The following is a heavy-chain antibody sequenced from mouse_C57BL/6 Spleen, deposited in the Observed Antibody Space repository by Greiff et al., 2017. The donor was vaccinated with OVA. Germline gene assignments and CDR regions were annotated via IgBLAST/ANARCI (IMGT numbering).Heavy chain of an antibody. Sequence: VQRVESGAELAKPGASVTLSCTASGYTFTSYWMHWVHQRPGQGLEWIGYIIPRSGSTKYNQKFKDKATLTADKSSSTAYMQLSSLTYEDSAVYYCARSSLAGAMDYWGQGTSVTVSS. V-gene: IGHV1-7*01. CDR3: ARSSLAGAMDY. CDR2: IIPRSGST. D-gene: IGHD6-2*01. CDR1: GYTFTSYW. J-gene: IGHJ4*01.